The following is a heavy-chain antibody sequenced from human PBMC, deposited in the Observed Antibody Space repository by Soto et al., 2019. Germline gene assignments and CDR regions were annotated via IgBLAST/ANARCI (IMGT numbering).Heavy chain of an antibody. Sequence: QVQLVQSGAEVKKPGSSVKVSCTASGGSLRNSVISWVRQAPAQRLEWMGGVIPILGPANYAQKFQGSVTMTADEATSTAYMDLSSLSPDDTAVYYCARLGHPGHWGPGTLVIVSS. CDR1: GGSLRNSV. CDR2: VIPILGPA. J-gene: IGHJ4*02. CDR3: ARLGHPGH. V-gene: IGHV1-69*01.